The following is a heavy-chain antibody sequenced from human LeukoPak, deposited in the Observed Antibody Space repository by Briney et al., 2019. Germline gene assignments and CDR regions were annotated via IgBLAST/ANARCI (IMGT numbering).Heavy chain of an antibody. V-gene: IGHV1-18*01. Sequence: GASVKVSCKASGYTFSSYGISWVRQAPGQGLEWMGWISGYNGNTNSAQKLQGRVSMTTDTSTSTAYVGLRSLRSDDTAVYYCARDRSPDFWSGDYRDAFDIWGQGTMVTVSS. D-gene: IGHD3-3*01. J-gene: IGHJ3*02. CDR3: ARDRSPDFWSGDYRDAFDI. CDR2: ISGYNGNT. CDR1: GYTFSSYG.